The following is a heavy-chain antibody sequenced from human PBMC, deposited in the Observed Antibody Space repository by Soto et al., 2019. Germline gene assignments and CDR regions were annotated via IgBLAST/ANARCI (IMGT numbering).Heavy chain of an antibody. CDR2: ISWNSEVK. J-gene: IGHJ3*01. CDR3: VKDRRFLEAWGAFDV. Sequence: EMQLVESGGGLVQPGRSLRLSCAASGFTFDDYAMHWVRQVPGKGLEWVSGISWNSEVKLYADMTKGRFAISRDNAKNSLYLQIDGLGVEDTAFYYCVKDRRFLEAWGAFDVWGQGTLVTVSS. V-gene: IGHV3-9*01. CDR1: GFTFDDYA. D-gene: IGHD3-3*01.